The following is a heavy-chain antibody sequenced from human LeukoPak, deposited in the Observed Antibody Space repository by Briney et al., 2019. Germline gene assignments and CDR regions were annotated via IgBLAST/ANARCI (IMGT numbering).Heavy chain of an antibody. CDR1: GFAFSSYS. CDR2: ISSSSYI. D-gene: IGHD3-3*01. CDR3: ATNDFWSDFDY. Sequence: GGSLRLSCAASGFAFSSYSMNWVRQAPGKGLEWVSSISSSSYIYYADSVKGRFTISRDNAKNSLYLQMNSLRAEDTAVYYCATNDFWSDFDYWGQGTLVTVSS. V-gene: IGHV3-21*01. J-gene: IGHJ4*02.